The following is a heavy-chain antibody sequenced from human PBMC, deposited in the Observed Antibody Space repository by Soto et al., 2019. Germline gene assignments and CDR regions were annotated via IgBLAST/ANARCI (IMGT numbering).Heavy chain of an antibody. CDR1: GFSLTTGKMG. CDR3: ARMNVDSYQFYYAMDV. CDR2: IFSDNER. J-gene: IGHJ6*02. D-gene: IGHD4-17*01. V-gene: IGHV2-26*01. Sequence: SGPTLVNPTETLTLTCTVTGFSLTTGKMGVSWIRQPPGKALEWLAHIFSDNERSYSTSLQGRLTISKDTSGSQVVLSMTNVDPVDTATYYCARMNVDSYQFYYAMDVWGQGTTVTVSS.